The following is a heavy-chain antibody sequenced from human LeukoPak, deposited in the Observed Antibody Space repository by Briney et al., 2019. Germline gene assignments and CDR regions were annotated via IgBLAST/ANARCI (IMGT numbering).Heavy chain of an antibody. CDR1: GYTFTGYY. J-gene: IGHJ4*02. CDR2: INPNSGGT. CDR3: ARAGGYYDFWSGYSTDY. V-gene: IGHV1-2*02. Sequence: ASVKVSCKASGYTFTGYYMHWVRQAPGQGLEWMGWINPNSGGTNYAQKLQGRVTMTTDTSTSTAYMELRSLRSDDTAVYYCARAGGYYDFWSGYSTDYWGQGTLVTVSS. D-gene: IGHD3-3*01.